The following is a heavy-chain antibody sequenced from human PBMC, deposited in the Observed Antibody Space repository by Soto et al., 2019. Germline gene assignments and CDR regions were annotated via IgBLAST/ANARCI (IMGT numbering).Heavy chain of an antibody. D-gene: IGHD1-26*01. CDR2: ISASGDRT. Sequence: GSLRLSCLASGFTFSSYAMDWVRQAPGKGLESISSISASGDRTYYVDSVKGRFTISRDNSKNLLYLQMNSLRAEDTAVYYCAKILATSVDYWYGLDVWGQGAAVTVS. J-gene: IGHJ6*02. V-gene: IGHV3-23*01. CDR3: AKILATSVDYWYGLDV. CDR1: GFTFSSYA.